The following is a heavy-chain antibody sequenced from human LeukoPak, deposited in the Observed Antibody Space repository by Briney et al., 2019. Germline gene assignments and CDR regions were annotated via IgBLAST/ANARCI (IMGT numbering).Heavy chain of an antibody. J-gene: IGHJ4*02. V-gene: IGHV4-39*07. CDR2: IYHSGST. CDR1: GGSISSSSYY. Sequence: PSETLSLTCTVSGGSISSSSYYWGWIRQPPGKGLEWIGSIYHSGSTYYNPSLKSRVTISVDTSKNQFSLKLSSVTAADTAVYYCARDQRGSSGWYYGYWGQGTLVTVSS. CDR3: ARDQRGSSGWYYGY. D-gene: IGHD6-19*01.